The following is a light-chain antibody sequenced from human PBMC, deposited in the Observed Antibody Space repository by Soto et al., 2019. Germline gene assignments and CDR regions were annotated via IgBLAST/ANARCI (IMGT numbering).Light chain of an antibody. V-gene: IGKV3-15*01. CDR1: QSVSSN. Sequence: EIVMTQSPATLSVSPVERATLSCRSSQSVSSNLAWYQQKPGQAPRLLIYDASTRATGIPARFSGSGSGTDFTLTISSLESEDFAVYYCQQYGSSPPVTFGGGTKVDIK. CDR2: DAS. CDR3: QQYGSSPPVT. J-gene: IGKJ4*01.